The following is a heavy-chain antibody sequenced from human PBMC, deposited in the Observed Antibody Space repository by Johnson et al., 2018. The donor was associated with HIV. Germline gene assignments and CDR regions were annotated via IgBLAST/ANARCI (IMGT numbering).Heavy chain of an antibody. CDR2: ISYAGNNK. J-gene: IGHJ3*02. CDR1: GFTFSSYA. CDR3: TRRSPYDAFDI. V-gene: IGHV3-30*14. Sequence: QVQLVESGGGVVQPGRSLRLSCAASGFTFSSYAMHWVRQAPGKGLEWVAVISYAGNNKYYPASVTGRSTISRDNSKNTLYLQMNSLRAEDTAVYYCTRRSPYDAFDIWGQGTMVTVSS.